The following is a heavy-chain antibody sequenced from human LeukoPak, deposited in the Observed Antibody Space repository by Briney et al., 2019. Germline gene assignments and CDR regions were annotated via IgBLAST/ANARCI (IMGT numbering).Heavy chain of an antibody. V-gene: IGHV4-61*10. D-gene: IGHD3-22*01. CDR2: IYYSGST. CDR1: GGCISSDYYY. J-gene: IGHJ3*02. CDR3: ARRRVDSSGYDAFDI. Sequence: SQTLSLTCTVPGGCISSDYYYWSWIRQPAEKGLEWIGYIYYSGSTNYNPSLNSRVNILIDTYKNQFCLKLGSVTAADTAVYYCARRRVDSSGYDAFDIWGQGTMVTVSS.